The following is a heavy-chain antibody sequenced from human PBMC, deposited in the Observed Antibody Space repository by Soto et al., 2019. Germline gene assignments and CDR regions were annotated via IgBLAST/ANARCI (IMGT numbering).Heavy chain of an antibody. J-gene: IGHJ4*02. V-gene: IGHV4-39*01. CDR3: ATSQKGYNWNYFDH. Sequence: ASETLSLTCAVSGGSISGGYYYWAWLRQSPGKGPEWIGSVFYTGFTSYNPSLESRVSVSVDTSKSQFSLKLSAVTAADTAVYYCATSQKGYNWNYFDHWGQGALVTVSS. CDR2: VFYTGFT. CDR1: GGSISGGYYY. D-gene: IGHD1-20*01.